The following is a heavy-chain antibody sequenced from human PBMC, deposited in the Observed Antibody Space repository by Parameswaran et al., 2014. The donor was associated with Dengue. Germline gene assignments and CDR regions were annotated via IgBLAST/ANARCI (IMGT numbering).Heavy chain of an antibody. J-gene: IGHJ4*02. V-gene: IGHV4-31*02. D-gene: IGHD4-23*01. CDR2: IYYSGST. CDR3: ARSGHGGDYADY. Sequence: VRQAPGKGLEWIGYIYYSGSTYYNPSLKSRVTISVDTSKNQFSLKLSSVTAADTAVYYCARSGHGGDYADYWGQGTLVTVSS.